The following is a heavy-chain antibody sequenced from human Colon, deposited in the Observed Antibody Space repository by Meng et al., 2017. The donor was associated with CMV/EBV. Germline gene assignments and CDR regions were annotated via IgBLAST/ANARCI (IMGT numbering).Heavy chain of an antibody. J-gene: IGHJ4*02. V-gene: IGHV3-30-3*01. CDR2: IGNDEITK. Sequence: QVKMVGSGGVVVNPGRSLRLSCTASGFMFKSSSIHWVRQAPGKGLEWVAVIGNDEITKFYADSVRDRFIISRDNSKNSVSLQMDSLRPEDTAVYYCAKEGRNEGTHFDYWGQGTLVTVSS. D-gene: IGHD1-14*01. CDR3: AKEGRNEGTHFDY. CDR1: GFMFKSSS.